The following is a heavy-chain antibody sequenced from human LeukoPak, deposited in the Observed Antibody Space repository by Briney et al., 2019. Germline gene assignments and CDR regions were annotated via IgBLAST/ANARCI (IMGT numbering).Heavy chain of an antibody. CDR3: AREGTSGDFDY. CDR1: GGSISRYY. J-gene: IGHJ4*02. CDR2: IYYSGST. V-gene: IGHV4-59*01. Sequence: PSETLSLTCTVSGGSISRYYWSWIRQPPGKGLGWIGYIYYSGSTNCNPSLKSRVTISVDTSKNQFSLKLNSVTAADTAVYYCAREGTSGDFDYWGQGTLVTVSS. D-gene: IGHD2-2*01.